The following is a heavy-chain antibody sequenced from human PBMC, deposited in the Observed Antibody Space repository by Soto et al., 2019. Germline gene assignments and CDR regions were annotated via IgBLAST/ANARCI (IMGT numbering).Heavy chain of an antibody. J-gene: IGHJ4*02. CDR2: ISGSGGST. Sequence: GGSLRLSCAASGFTFSSYAMSWVRQAPGKGLEWVSAISGSGGSTYYADSVKGRFTISRDNSKNTLYLQMNSLRAEDTAVYYCAKESAAARLVWSGYFPTFFDYWGQGTLVTVSS. CDR1: GFTFSSYA. V-gene: IGHV3-23*01. CDR3: AKESAAARLVWSGYFPTFFDY. D-gene: IGHD3-3*01.